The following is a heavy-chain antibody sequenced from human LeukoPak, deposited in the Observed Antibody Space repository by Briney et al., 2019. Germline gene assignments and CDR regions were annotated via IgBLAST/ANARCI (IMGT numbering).Heavy chain of an antibody. D-gene: IGHD3-3*01. CDR3: ARGGDFYDFWSGYYRNYYMDV. CDR1: GGSISSYY. Sequence: PSETLSLTCTVSGGSISSYYWSWIRQPPGKGLEWIGYIYYSGSTNYNPSLKSRVTISVDTSKNQFSLKLSSVTAADTAVYYCARGGDFYDFWSGYYRNYYMDVWGKGTTVTVSS. J-gene: IGHJ6*03. CDR2: IYYSGST. V-gene: IGHV4-59*01.